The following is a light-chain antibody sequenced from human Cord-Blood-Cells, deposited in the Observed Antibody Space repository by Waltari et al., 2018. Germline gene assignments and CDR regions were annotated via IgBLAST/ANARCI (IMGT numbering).Light chain of an antibody. Sequence: SYELTQPSSVSVSPGQTARITCSGDVLAKKYARWFQQKPGQAPVLVIYKDSERPSGIPERFSGSSSGTTVTVTISGAQVEDEADYYCYSAADNNRVFGGGTKLTVL. CDR3: YSAADNNRV. CDR2: KDS. V-gene: IGLV3-27*01. J-gene: IGLJ3*02. CDR1: VLAKKY.